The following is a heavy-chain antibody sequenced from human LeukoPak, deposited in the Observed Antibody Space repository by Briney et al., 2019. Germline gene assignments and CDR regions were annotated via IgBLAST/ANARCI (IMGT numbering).Heavy chain of an antibody. D-gene: IGHD3-16*01. CDR3: ARVIGSYGDSAY. CDR2: IDNDGNGI. CDR1: GFMFSGYW. V-gene: IGHV3-74*01. Sequence: GGSLRLSCAASGFMFSGYWMHWVRQGPEKGLELVSRIDNDGNGIIYADSLKGRFTISRDNAKNSLYLQMDSLRAEDTAVYYCARVIGSYGDSAYWGQGTLVTVSS. J-gene: IGHJ4*02.